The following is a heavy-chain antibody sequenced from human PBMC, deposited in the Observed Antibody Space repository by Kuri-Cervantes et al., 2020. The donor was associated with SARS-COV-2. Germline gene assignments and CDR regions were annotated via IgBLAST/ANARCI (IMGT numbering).Heavy chain of an antibody. V-gene: IGHV1-3*04. Sequence: ASVKVSCKASGGTFSSYAISWVRQAPRQGLEWLGWINIGRGHTKYSQKFQGRVTITRDTSASTAYMELTSLRSEDTAVYYCAKSPYNSGFDAWGQGTQVTVSS. CDR1: GGTFSSYA. J-gene: IGHJ4*02. CDR2: INIGRGHT. CDR3: AKSPYNSGFDA. D-gene: IGHD6-19*01.